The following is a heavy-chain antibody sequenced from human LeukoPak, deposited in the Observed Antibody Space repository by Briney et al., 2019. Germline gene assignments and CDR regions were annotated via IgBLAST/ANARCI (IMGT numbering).Heavy chain of an antibody. Sequence: SETLSLTCTVSGGSISSGDYYWSWIRQPPGKGLERIAYMYYSGSTYYNPSLKSRVNMSADTSKNQLSLKLSSVTAADTAVYYCARPYYYDSRIDPWGQGILVTVSS. J-gene: IGHJ5*02. CDR3: ARPYYYDSRIDP. D-gene: IGHD3-22*01. CDR2: MYYSGST. CDR1: GGSISSGDYY. V-gene: IGHV4-30-4*01.